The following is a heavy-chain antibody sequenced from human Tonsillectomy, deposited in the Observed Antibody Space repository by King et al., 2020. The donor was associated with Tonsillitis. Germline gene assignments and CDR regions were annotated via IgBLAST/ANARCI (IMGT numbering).Heavy chain of an antibody. V-gene: IGHV1-69*01. CDR1: GGTFSSYA. CDR2: IIPIFGTA. CDR3: ERVKDTAHDGGNPYWYVDL. Sequence: VQLVESGAEVKKPGSSVKVSCKASGGTFSSYAISWVRQAPGQGLEWMGGIIPIFGTANYAQKFQGRGTITADESTSTAYMELSSLRSKDTAVYYCERVKDTAHDGGNPYWYVDLWGRGTLVTVSS. J-gene: IGHJ2*01. D-gene: IGHD4-23*01.